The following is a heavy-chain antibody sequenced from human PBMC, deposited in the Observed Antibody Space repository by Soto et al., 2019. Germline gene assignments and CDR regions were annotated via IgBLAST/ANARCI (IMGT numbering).Heavy chain of an antibody. CDR1: GFTFSNYG. D-gene: IGHD5-12*01. CDR2: LSSDGSGE. Sequence: QVQLVESGEGVVQPGMSLRLSSAASGFTFSNYGMHWVRQAPGKGLEWVACLSSDGSGEDYSDSVKGRFTISRDNSKDTMYLQMNSLRVEDTAVYYSAKGSGFDFDYWGQGNLVIVSS. J-gene: IGHJ4*02. CDR3: AKGSGFDFDY. V-gene: IGHV3-30*18.